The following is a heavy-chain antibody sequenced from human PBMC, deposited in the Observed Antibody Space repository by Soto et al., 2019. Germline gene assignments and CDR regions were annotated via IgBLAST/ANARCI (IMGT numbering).Heavy chain of an antibody. J-gene: IGHJ4*02. CDR2: FGGCGNKT. Sequence: EVQRLESGGGWVQPGGSLRLSCGVSGFTFSTYAMSWVRQAPGKGLEWGSGFGGCGNKTFYADSVKGRFIMSRDNSKNTLHLHMSSLRVEDTAVYYCVRGVRMHFDLWGQGTLVTVSS. CDR1: GFTFSTYA. V-gene: IGHV3-23*01. CDR3: VRGVRMHFDL.